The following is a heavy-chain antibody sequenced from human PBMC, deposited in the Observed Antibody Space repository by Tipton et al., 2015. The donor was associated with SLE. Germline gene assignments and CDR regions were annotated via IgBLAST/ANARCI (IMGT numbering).Heavy chain of an antibody. J-gene: IGHJ3*02. CDR1: GFTFSSYS. Sequence: SLRLSCAASGFTFSSYSMNWVRQAPGKGLEWVSSISSSSSYIYYADSVKGRFTISRDNAKNSLYLQMNSLRAEGTAVYYCARDQRANWNFPDIWGQGTMVTVSS. D-gene: IGHD1-7*01. V-gene: IGHV3-21*01. CDR2: ISSSSSYI. CDR3: ARDQRANWNFPDI.